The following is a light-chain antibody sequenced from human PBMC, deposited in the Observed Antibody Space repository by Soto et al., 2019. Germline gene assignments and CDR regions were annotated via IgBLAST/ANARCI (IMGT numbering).Light chain of an antibody. CDR2: TVS. V-gene: IGLV2-11*01. CDR3: YSFAGSYYWV. CDR1: NSDVGGYNY. Sequence: QSVLTQPRSVSGSPGQSVTIFCTGTNSDVGGYNYVSWYQHRPGKAPKLIIYTVSQRPSGVPDRFSGSKSGNTASLTISGLQAEDEADYYCYSFAGSYYWVFGGGTKVTVL. J-gene: IGLJ3*02.